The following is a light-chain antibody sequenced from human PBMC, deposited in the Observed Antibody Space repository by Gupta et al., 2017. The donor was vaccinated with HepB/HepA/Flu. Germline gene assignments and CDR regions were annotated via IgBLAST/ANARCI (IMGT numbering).Light chain of an antibody. V-gene: IGKV2-28*01. Sequence: DIVMTQSPLSLPVTLGEPASISCRSSQSLLHSNGYNYLDWYLQKPGQSPQLLIYLGSNRASGVPDRFSGSGSGTDFTLKISRVEAEDVGVYYCMQSLQTPITFGQGTPLEIK. CDR2: LGS. CDR1: QSLLHSNGYNY. J-gene: IGKJ5*01. CDR3: MQSLQTPIT.